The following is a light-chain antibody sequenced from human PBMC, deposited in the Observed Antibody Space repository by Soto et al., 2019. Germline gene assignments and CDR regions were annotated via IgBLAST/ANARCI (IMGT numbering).Light chain of an antibody. V-gene: IGKV1-5*03. CDR2: KAS. CDR3: QHYNSYSEA. J-gene: IGKJ1*01. Sequence: DIQMTQSPSTLSGSVGDRVTITCRASQTISSWLAWYQQKPGKAPKLLIYKASTLKSGVPSRFSGSGSGTEFTLTISSLQPDDVETYYCQHYNSYSEAFGQGPKVELK. CDR1: QTISSW.